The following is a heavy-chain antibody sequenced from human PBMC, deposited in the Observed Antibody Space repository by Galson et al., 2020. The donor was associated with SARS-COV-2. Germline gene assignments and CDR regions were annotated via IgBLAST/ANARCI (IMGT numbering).Heavy chain of an antibody. CDR3: ARVSGAWYYYDSSGYADY. D-gene: IGHD3-22*01. J-gene: IGHJ4*02. Sequence: TGGSLRLSCAASGFTFSSYSMNWVRQAPGKGLEWVSSIRRSRSYIYYADSVKGRFTISRDNAKNSMYLQMNSLRAEDTAVYYCARVSGAWYYYDSSGYADYWGQGTLVTVSS. CDR1: GFTFSSYS. V-gene: IGHV3-21*01. CDR2: IRRSRSYI.